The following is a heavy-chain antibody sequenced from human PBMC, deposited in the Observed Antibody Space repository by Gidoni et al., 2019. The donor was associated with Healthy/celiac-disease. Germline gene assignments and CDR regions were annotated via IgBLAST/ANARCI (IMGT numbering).Heavy chain of an antibody. CDR3: AKTRGWFGELFGDY. CDR2: ISGSGGST. D-gene: IGHD3-10*01. CDR1: GFTFSSYA. V-gene: IGHV3-23*01. J-gene: IGHJ4*02. Sequence: EVQLLESGGGLVQPGGSLRLSCAASGFTFSSYAMSWVRQAPGKGLGWVAAISGSGGSTYYADSVKGRFTISRDNSKNTLYLQRNSLRAEDTAVYYCAKTRGWFGELFGDYWGQGTLVTVSS.